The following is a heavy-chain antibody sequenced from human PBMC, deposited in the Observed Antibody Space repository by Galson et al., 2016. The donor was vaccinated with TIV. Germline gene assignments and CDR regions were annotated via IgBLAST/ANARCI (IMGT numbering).Heavy chain of an antibody. J-gene: IGHJ4*02. CDR2: IDWDDDK. Sequence: PALVKPTQTLTLTCTFSGFSLSTYGMSVGWIRQPPGKALEWLARIDWDDDKFYNSSLKTRLTISKDISRNQVVLTITNMDPVDTASYYFARAPISIFGLATSYYFDYWGQGTLVTVSS. CDR1: GFSLSTYGMS. V-gene: IGHV2-70*17. D-gene: IGHD3-3*01. CDR3: ARAPISIFGLATSYYFDY.